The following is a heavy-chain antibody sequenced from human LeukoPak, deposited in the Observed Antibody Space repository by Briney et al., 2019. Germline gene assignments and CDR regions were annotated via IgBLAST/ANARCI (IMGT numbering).Heavy chain of an antibody. D-gene: IGHD2-15*01. CDR3: ARYAATGGPNWFDP. Sequence: PSETLSLTCTVSGASISNYYWSWTRQPPGKGLEGIGYIHNTGRTNYNPSLKSRVTISADTSKNQFSLRLSSVTAADTAIYYCARYAATGGPNWFDPWGPGNLVTVSS. CDR2: IHNTGRT. J-gene: IGHJ5*02. CDR1: GASISNYY. V-gene: IGHV4-59*01.